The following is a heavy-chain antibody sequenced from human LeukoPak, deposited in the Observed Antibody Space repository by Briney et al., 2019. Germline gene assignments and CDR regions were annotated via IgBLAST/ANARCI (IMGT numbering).Heavy chain of an antibody. CDR1: GYTFTGYY. Sequence: ASVKVSCKASGYTFTGYYMHWVRQAPGQRLEWMGCINPNGGGTNYAHKLQDRVTMTSDTSISTAYMELSRLRSDDKAVYYCARDLDIVATILSPHRNPGLLGYWGEGTLVTVSS. CDR2: INPNGGGT. D-gene: IGHD5-12*01. J-gene: IGHJ4*02. CDR3: ARDLDIVATILSPHRNPGLLGY. V-gene: IGHV1-2*02.